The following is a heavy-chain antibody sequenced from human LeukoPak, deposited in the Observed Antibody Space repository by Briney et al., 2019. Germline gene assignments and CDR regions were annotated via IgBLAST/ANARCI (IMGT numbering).Heavy chain of an antibody. V-gene: IGHV4-30-4*08. D-gene: IGHD2-2*01. CDR3: ARDRGPAARPDWFDP. CDR1: GGSISSGSYY. CDR2: IYYSGST. Sequence: PSQTLSLTCTVSGGSISSGSYYWSWIRQPPGKGLEWIGYIYYSGSTYYNPSLKSRVTISVDTSKNQFSLKLSSVTAADTAVYYCARDRGPAARPDWFDPWGQGTLVTVSS. J-gene: IGHJ5*02.